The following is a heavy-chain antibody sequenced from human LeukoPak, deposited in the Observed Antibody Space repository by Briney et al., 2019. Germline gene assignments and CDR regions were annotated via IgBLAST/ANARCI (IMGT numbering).Heavy chain of an antibody. V-gene: IGHV3-53*01. CDR2: IYSGGST. Sequence: GGSLRLSCAASGFTVSFNYMNWVRQAPGKGLEWISVIYSGGSTYYADSGKGRFTISRDDSKNTLYLQMNSLRAEDTAIYYCPRAQWRTYSYYYMDVWGKGTTVTVSS. CDR1: GFTVSFNY. J-gene: IGHJ6*03. CDR3: PRAQWRTYSYYYMDV. D-gene: IGHD6-19*01.